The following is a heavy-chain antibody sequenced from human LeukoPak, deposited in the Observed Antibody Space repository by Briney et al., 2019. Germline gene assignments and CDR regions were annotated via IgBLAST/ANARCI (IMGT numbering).Heavy chain of an antibody. V-gene: IGHV3-23*01. CDR1: GFTFSSYA. D-gene: IGHD2-2*01. Sequence: PGGSPRLSCAASGFTFSSYAMSWVRQAPGKGLEWVSAISGSGGSTYYADSVKGRFTISRDNARNSLYLQMHSLRAEDTAMYYCARDRKNLVGVPTALDSWGQGTLVTVPS. J-gene: IGHJ4*02. CDR3: ARDRKNLVGVPTALDS. CDR2: ISGSGGST.